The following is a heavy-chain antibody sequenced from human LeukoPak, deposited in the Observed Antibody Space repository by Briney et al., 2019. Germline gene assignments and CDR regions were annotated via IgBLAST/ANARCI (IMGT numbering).Heavy chain of an antibody. CDR1: GYGFASYW. J-gene: IGHJ5*02. CDR3: ARHGEYDFWSGYPQFDP. CDR2: IYPGDSDT. D-gene: IGHD3-3*01. V-gene: IGHV5-51*01. Sequence: GESLKISCKGSGYGFASYWIGWVRQMPGKGLEWMGIIYPGDSDTRYSPSFQGQVTISADKSISTAYLQWSSLKASDTAMYYCARHGEYDFWSGYPQFDPWGQGTLVTVSS.